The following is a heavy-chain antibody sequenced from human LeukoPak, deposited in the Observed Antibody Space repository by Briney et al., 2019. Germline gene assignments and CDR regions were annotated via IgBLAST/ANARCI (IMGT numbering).Heavy chain of an antibody. Sequence: ASVKVSCKASGYTFTSYDINWVRQATGQGLEWVGWMNPNSGNTGYAQKFQGRVTITRNTSISTAYMELSSLRSEDTAVYYCARVMRNPYYYYYYTDVWGKGTTVTVSS. V-gene: IGHV1-8*03. CDR3: ARVMRNPYYYYYYTDV. J-gene: IGHJ6*03. CDR1: GYTFTSYD. CDR2: MNPNSGNT. D-gene: IGHD1-14*01.